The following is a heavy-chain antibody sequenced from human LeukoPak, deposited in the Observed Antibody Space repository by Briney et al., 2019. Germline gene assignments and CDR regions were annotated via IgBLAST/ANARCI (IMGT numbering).Heavy chain of an antibody. J-gene: IGHJ4*02. CDR2: INWNGGST. Sequence: GGSLRLSCAASGFTFDDYGMSWVRQAPGKGLEWVSGINWNGGSTGYADSVKGRFTISRDNAKNSLYLQMHSLRAEDTALYYCARGSGIAVAGTLSSDYWGQGTLVTVSS. V-gene: IGHV3-20*04. D-gene: IGHD6-19*01. CDR3: ARGSGIAVAGTLSSDY. CDR1: GFTFDDYG.